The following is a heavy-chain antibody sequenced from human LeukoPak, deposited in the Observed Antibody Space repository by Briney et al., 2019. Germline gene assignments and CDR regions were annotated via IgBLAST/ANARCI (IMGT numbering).Heavy chain of an antibody. CDR2: ISSTGNYI. CDR3: ARGNYYCGGDCYTAEYFQH. D-gene: IGHD2-21*02. Sequence: GGSLRLSCAASGFTFITYSMNWVRQAPEKGLEWVSSISSTGNYIYYADSVKGRFTISRDNAKNSLYPQMDSLRAEDTAVYYCARGNYYCGGDCYTAEYFQHWGQGTLVTVSS. J-gene: IGHJ1*01. V-gene: IGHV3-21*01. CDR1: GFTFITYS.